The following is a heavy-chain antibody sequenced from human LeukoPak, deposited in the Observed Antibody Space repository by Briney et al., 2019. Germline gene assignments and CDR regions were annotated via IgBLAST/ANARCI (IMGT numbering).Heavy chain of an antibody. Sequence: GGSLRLSCAASGFTFSSYAMSWVRQAPGKGLEWVGRIKSKTDGGTTDYAAPVKGRFTISRDDSKNTLYLQMNSLKTEDTAVYYCTTESSALWRLDYWGQGTLVTVSS. V-gene: IGHV3-15*01. D-gene: IGHD3-10*01. CDR3: TTESSALWRLDY. J-gene: IGHJ4*02. CDR1: GFTFSSYA. CDR2: IKSKTDGGTT.